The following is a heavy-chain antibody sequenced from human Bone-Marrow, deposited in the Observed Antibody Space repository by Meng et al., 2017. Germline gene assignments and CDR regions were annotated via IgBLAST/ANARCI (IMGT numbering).Heavy chain of an antibody. V-gene: IGHV3-30*01. CDR2: ISYDGSNK. Sequence: GGSLRLSCAASGFTFSSYAMHWVRQAPGKGLEWVAVISYDGSNKYYADSVKGRFTISRDNSKNTLYLQMNSLRAEDTAVYYCARPRTMTLDYWGQGTLVTVSS. CDR3: ARPRTMTLDY. CDR1: GFTFSSYA. D-gene: IGHD3-22*01. J-gene: IGHJ4*02.